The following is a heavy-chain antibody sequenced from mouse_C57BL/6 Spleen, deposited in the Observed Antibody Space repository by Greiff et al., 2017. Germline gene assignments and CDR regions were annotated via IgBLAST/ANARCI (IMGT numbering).Heavy chain of an antibody. J-gene: IGHJ2*01. CDR3: ARHKGSTTVVGDYFDY. D-gene: IGHD1-1*01. Sequence: EVMLVESGGGLVKPGGSLKLSCAASGFTFSSYTMSWVRQTPEKRLEWVATISGGGGNTYYPDSVKGRFTSASDNAKNTLYLKMSSLRSEDTACYYCARHKGSTTVVGDYFDYWGQGTTLTVSS. V-gene: IGHV5-9*01. CDR1: GFTFSSYT. CDR2: ISGGGGNT.